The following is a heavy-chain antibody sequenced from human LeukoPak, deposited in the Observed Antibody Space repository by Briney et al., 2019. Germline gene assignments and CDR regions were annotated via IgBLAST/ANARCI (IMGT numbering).Heavy chain of an antibody. J-gene: IGHJ4*02. D-gene: IGHD2-2*01. CDR1: GFTFSSYG. Sequence: GRSLRLSCAASGFTFSSYGMHWVRQPPGKGLEWVSGISWNSGSIDYADSVKGRFTISRDNAKNSLYLQMNSLRVEDTAFYYLAKDYRRHYTSCPNPGPLHWGQGALVTVSS. V-gene: IGHV3-9*01. CDR2: ISWNSGSI. CDR3: AKDYRRHYTSCPNPGPLH.